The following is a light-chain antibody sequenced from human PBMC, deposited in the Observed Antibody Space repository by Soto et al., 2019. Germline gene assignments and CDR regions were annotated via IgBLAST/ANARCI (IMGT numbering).Light chain of an antibody. CDR3: SSYAGSSNV. CDR2: EVN. V-gene: IGLV2-8*01. Sequence: SALTQPRSVSGSPGQSVAISCTGTSSDVGTYTYVSWYQQHPGKAPKLIIYEVNKRPSGVPDRFSGSKSGNTASLTVSGLQAEDEADYYCSSYAGSSNVFGPGTKVTV. J-gene: IGLJ1*01. CDR1: SSDVGTYTY.